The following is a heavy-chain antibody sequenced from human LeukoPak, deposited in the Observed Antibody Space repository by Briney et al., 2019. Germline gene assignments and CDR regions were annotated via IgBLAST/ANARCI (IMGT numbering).Heavy chain of an antibody. J-gene: IGHJ4*02. CDR3: GRIVVVPAAIEYYFDY. D-gene: IGHD2-2*01. CDR1: GGSISSSNW. V-gene: IGHV4-4*02. CDR2: IYHSGST. Sequence: SETLSLTCAVSGGSISSSNWWSWVRQPPGKGLEWIGGIYHSGSTNYNPSLKSRVTISVDKSKTQFSLQLSSVTAADTAVYYCGRIVVVPAAIEYYFDYWGQGTLVTVSS.